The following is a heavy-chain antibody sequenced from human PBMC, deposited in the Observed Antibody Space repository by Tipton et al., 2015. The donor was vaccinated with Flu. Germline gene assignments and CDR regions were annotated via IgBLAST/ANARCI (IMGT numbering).Heavy chain of an antibody. V-gene: IGHV4-39*07. CDR2: IYHTGST. CDR1: GGSISSSRYY. J-gene: IGHJ4*02. D-gene: IGHD6-6*01. Sequence: LVKPTETLSLTCTVSGGSISSSRYYWGWIRQPPGKGLEWIGSIYHTGSTYYNPSLKSRVTISVDTSKNQFSLKLSSVTAADTAVYYCTRGTSTSGIAYWGQGTLVTVSS. CDR3: TRGTSTSGIAY.